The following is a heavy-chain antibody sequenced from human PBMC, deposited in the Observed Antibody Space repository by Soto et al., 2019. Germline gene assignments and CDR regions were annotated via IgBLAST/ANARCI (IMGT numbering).Heavy chain of an antibody. Sequence: PSEILSLTCTVSGGSISSGGYYWSWIRQHPGKGLEWIGYIYYSGSTYYNPSLKSRVTISIDTSKNQFSLNLSSVTAADTAVYYCARWELRYFDYWGQGTLVTVSS. CDR3: ARWELRYFDY. J-gene: IGHJ4*02. D-gene: IGHD2-15*01. CDR2: IYYSGST. V-gene: IGHV4-31*03. CDR1: GGSISSGGYY.